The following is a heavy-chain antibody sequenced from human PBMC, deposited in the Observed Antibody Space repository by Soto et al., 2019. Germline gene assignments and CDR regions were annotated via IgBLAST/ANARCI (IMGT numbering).Heavy chain of an antibody. Sequence: GESLKISCKGFGYSFTSYWIGWVRQMPGKGLEWMGIIYPGDSNTRYNPSFQGQVTISADKSINTAYLQWSSLKASDTAMHYCARRGPGYNYGYGGMDVWGQGTTVTVSS. J-gene: IGHJ6*02. D-gene: IGHD5-18*01. CDR1: GYSFTSYW. CDR3: ARRGPGYNYGYGGMDV. CDR2: IYPGDSNT. V-gene: IGHV5-51*01.